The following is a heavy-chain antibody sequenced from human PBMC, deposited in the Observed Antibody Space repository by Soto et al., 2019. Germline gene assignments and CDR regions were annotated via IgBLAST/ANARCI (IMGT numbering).Heavy chain of an antibody. D-gene: IGHD6-19*01. Sequence: PSETLSLTCTVSGGSISSGGYYWSWIRQHPGKGLEWIGYIYYSGSTYYNPSLKSRVTISVDTSKNQFSLKLSSVTAADTAVYYCAREKSSGWYYYGMDVWGQGTTGTVSS. CDR2: IYYSGST. J-gene: IGHJ6*02. CDR1: GGSISSGGYY. CDR3: AREKSSGWYYYGMDV. V-gene: IGHV4-31*03.